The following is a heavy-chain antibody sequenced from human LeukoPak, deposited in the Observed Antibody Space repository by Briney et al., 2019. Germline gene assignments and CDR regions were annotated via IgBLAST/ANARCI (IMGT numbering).Heavy chain of an antibody. CDR3: ARGGGYYYFDY. CDR2: ISYDGSNK. J-gene: IGHJ4*02. CDR1: GFTFSSYG. D-gene: IGHD3-22*01. Sequence: GRSLRLSCAASGFTFSSYGMHWVRQAPGKGLEWVAVISYDGSNKYYADSVKGRFTISRDNSKNTLYLQMNSLRAEDTAVYYCARGGGYYYFDYWGQGTLVTVSS. V-gene: IGHV3-30*03.